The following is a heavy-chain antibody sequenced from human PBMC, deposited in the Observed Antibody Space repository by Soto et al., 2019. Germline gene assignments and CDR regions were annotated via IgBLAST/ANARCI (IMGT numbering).Heavy chain of an antibody. Sequence: VQLLETGGGLVQPGGSLRLSCAASGFIFNTCAMSWVRQAPGKGLEWVSAIDGSGDDTFYADSVKGRFTISRDNSRDTLYLQMINLRAEDTAIYYCARESPRRHTDFDYWGQGILVTVSS. CDR3: ARESPRRHTDFDY. CDR1: GFIFNTCA. J-gene: IGHJ4*02. V-gene: IGHV3-23*01. CDR2: IDGSGDDT.